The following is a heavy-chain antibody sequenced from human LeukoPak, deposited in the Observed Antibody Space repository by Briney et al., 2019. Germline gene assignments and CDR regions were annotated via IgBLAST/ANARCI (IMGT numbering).Heavy chain of an antibody. CDR1: GLIVSSNY. CDR3: ARGPGRGNAFDF. D-gene: IGHD1-26*01. CDR2: IKQDGSEK. J-gene: IGHJ3*01. Sequence: GGSLRLSCAASGLIVSSNYMIWVRQAPGKGLEWVANIKQDGSEKYYVDSMKGRFTISRDNARNSLSLQMNSLTAEDTALYYCARGPGRGNAFDFWGQGTLVTVSS. V-gene: IGHV3-7*01.